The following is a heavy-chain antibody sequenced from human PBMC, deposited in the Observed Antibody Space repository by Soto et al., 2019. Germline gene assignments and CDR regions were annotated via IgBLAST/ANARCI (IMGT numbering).Heavy chain of an antibody. CDR2: INTYNGNI. CDR3: ARERGGYTYFDC. D-gene: IGHD1-26*01. J-gene: IGHJ4*02. V-gene: IGHV1-18*01. CDR1: GYTFTSYG. Sequence: QVQLVQSGAEVKKPGASVKVSCKVSGYTFTSYGISWVRQAPGQGLEWMGWINTYNGNINYAQKLQGRVTMTTDTSTSTAYVELRSLRSDDTALYYCARERGGYTYFDCWGQGTLVTVSS.